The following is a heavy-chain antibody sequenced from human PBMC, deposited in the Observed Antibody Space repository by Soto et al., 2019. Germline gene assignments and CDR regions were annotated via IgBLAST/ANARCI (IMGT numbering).Heavy chain of an antibody. CDR3: AKDLLRFDTEGLLDP. CDR2: ISYDGSNK. CDR1: GFTFSSYG. D-gene: IGHD5-12*01. Sequence: QVQLVESGGGVVQPGRSLRLSCAASGFTFSSYGMHWVRQAPGKGLEWVAVISYDGSNKYYADSVKGRFTISRDNSKNTLYLQRNSLRAEDTAVYYCAKDLLRFDTEGLLDPWGQGTLVTVSS. V-gene: IGHV3-30*18. J-gene: IGHJ5*02.